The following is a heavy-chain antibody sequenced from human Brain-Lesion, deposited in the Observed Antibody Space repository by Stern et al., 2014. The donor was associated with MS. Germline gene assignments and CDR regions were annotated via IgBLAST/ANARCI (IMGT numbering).Heavy chain of an antibody. J-gene: IGHJ6*02. CDR2: IKPKTGGT. V-gene: IGHV1-2*02. CDR1: GYIFTGYY. CDR3: TRDQRGITIFGVVTDYYYLGMDV. Sequence: DQLVESGAEVKKPGASVKVSCKTSGYIFTGYYIHWVRQAPGQGLEWMAWIKPKTGGTQYAQKFQGRVTMSRDTSISTAYVELSSLTSDDTAVYYCTRDQRGITIFGVVTDYYYLGMDVWGQGTTVTVSS. D-gene: IGHD3-3*01.